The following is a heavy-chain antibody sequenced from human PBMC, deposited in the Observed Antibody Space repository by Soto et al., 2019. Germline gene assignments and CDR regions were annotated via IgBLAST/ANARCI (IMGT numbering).Heavy chain of an antibody. D-gene: IGHD6-19*01. CDR2: VFYTGTT. CDR1: GGSTSRYH. J-gene: IGHJ4*02. CDR3: ARHRPDLYSSSPGYSSGWYLFGLDY. Sequence: SETLSLTCTVSGGSTSRYHWGWVRQPPGQGLEWVGYVFYTGTTRYNPSLSARVTMSVDTSRNLFSLKLSSVTAADTAVYYCARHRPDLYSSSPGYSSGWYLFGLDYWGQGTLVTVS. V-gene: IGHV4-59*01.